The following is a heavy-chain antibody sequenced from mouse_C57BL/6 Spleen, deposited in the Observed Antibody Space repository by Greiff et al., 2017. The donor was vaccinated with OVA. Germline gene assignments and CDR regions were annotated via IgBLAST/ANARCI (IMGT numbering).Heavy chain of an antibody. J-gene: IGHJ4*01. V-gene: IGHV1-39*01. Sequence: QLQESGPELVKPGASVKISCKASGYSFTDYNMNWVKQSNGKSLEWIGVINPNYGTTSYNQKFKGKATLTVDQSSSTAYMQLNSLTSEDSAIYYCSRDYGSSYDAMDYWGQGTSVTVSS. CDR3: SRDYGSSYDAMDY. D-gene: IGHD1-1*01. CDR2: INPNYGTT. CDR1: GYSFTDYN.